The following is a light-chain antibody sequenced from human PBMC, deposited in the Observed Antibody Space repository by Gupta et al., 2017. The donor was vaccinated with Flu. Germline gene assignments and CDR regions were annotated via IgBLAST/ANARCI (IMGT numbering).Light chain of an antibody. CDR3: SSYTSSSTPVV. CDR1: SSDVGGYNY. J-gene: IGLJ2*01. CDR2: EVS. V-gene: IGLV2-14*01. Sequence: SALTQPASVSGSPGQASTISCTGTSSDVGGYNYVSWYQQHPGKAPKLMIYEVSNRPSGVSNRFSGSKSGNTASLTISGLQAEDEADYYCSSYTSSSTPVVFGGGTKLTVL.